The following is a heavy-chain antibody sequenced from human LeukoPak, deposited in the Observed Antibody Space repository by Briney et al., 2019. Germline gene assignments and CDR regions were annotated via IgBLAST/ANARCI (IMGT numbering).Heavy chain of an antibody. D-gene: IGHD2-2*01. Sequence: GESLKISCQGSGYSFISYWLGWVRQMPGKGLEWMGIIYLGDSDTRYSPSFQGQVTISADKSISTAYLQWSSLKASDTAMYYCARLPYCSSATCHNNWFDSWGQGTLVTVSS. V-gene: IGHV5-51*01. CDR3: ARLPYCSSATCHNNWFDS. CDR2: IYLGDSDT. CDR1: GYSFISYW. J-gene: IGHJ5*01.